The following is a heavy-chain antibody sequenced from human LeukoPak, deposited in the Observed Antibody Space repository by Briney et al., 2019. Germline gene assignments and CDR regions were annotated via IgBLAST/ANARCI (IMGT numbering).Heavy chain of an antibody. J-gene: IGHJ4*02. V-gene: IGHV4-59*01. Sequence: SETLSLTCTVSGASISSYYWSWIRQPPGKGLEWIGDIYYSGSIKYNPSLKSRVTMSVDTSKNQFSLKLSSVTAADTAIYYCARENPSGYYNRPIDYWGQGTLVTVSS. CDR3: ARENPSGYYNRPIDY. CDR2: IYYSGSI. D-gene: IGHD3-22*01. CDR1: GASISSYY.